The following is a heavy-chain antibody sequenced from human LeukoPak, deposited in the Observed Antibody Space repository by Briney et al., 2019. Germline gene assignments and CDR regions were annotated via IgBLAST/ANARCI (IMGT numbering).Heavy chain of an antibody. CDR1: GFTVSSNY. CDR2: IYSGGST. D-gene: IGHD6-6*01. CDR3: ARDSEYSSSFGVY. J-gene: IGHJ4*02. Sequence: GGSLRLSCAASGFTVSSNYMSWVRQAPGKGLEWVSVIYSGGSTYYADSVKGRFTISRDNSKNTLYLQMNSLRAEDTAVYYCARDSEYSSSFGVYWGQGTLVTVSS. V-gene: IGHV3-66*01.